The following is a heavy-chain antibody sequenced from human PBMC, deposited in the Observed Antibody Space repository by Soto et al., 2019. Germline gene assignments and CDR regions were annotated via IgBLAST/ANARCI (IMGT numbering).Heavy chain of an antibody. CDR1: GYSFTSYW. CDR2: IYPGDSDT. J-gene: IGHJ6*02. CDR3: ARLGYSYGYYYYYGMDV. V-gene: IGHV5-51*01. Sequence: GESLKISCKGSGYSFTSYWIGWVRQMPGKGLEWMGIIYPGDSDTRYSPSFQGQVTISADKSISTAYLQWSSLKASDTAMYYCARLGYSYGYYYYYGMDVWGQGTTVTGSS. D-gene: IGHD5-18*01.